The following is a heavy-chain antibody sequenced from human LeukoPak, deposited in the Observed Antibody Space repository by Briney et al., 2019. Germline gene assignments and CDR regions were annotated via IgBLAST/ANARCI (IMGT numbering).Heavy chain of an antibody. V-gene: IGHV1-69*05. CDR2: IIPMFGTT. D-gene: IGHD4-11*01. CDR3: ASVTVTTWAPDGHMDV. CDR1: GYTFTSYD. J-gene: IGHJ6*03. Sequence: GASVKVSCKASGYTFTSYDINWVRQATGQGLEWMGRIIPMFGTTNYAQNFQGRVTITTDESTSTAYMEVSSLRIEDTAVYYCASVTVTTWAPDGHMDVWGKGTTVTVSS.